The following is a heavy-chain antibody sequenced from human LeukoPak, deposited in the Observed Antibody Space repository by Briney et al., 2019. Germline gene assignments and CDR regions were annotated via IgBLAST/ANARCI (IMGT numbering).Heavy chain of an antibody. V-gene: IGHV3-23*01. J-gene: IGHJ4*02. D-gene: IGHD1-26*01. CDR3: AKAERFSGTKTPDY. CDR2: ISGSGRST. Sequence: GGSLRLSCAASGFTFSSYAMSWVRQAPGKGLEWVSAISGSGRSTNYADSVKGRFTISRDNSKNTLYLQMNSLRAEDTAVYYCAKAERFSGTKTPDYWGQGTLVTVSS. CDR1: GFTFSSYA.